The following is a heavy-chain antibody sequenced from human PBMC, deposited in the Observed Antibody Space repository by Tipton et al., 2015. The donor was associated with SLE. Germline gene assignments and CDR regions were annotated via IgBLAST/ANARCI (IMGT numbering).Heavy chain of an antibody. CDR3: ARSTGGKGSDAFDI. V-gene: IGHV3-21*03. J-gene: IGHJ3*02. Sequence: SLRLSCAASGFTFSNYSMNWVRQAPGKGLEWVSSISSSSSYIYYADSVKGRFTISRDNAKNSLYLQMNSLRAEDTAVYYCARSTGGKGSDAFDIWGQGTMVTVSS. D-gene: IGHD7-27*01. CDR2: ISSSSSYI. CDR1: GFTFSNYS.